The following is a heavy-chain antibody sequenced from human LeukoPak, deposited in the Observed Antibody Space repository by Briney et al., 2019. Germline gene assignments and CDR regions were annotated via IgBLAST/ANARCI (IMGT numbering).Heavy chain of an antibody. CDR2: ISGSGGST. V-gene: IGHV3-23*01. J-gene: IGHJ6*03. Sequence: GGSLRLSCAASGFTFSSYAMSCVRQAPGKGLEWVSAISGSGGSTYYADSVKGRFTISRDNSKNTLYLQMNSLRAEDTAVYYCAKRFDYGGNSGYYYYMDVWGKGTTVTVSS. CDR1: GFTFSSYA. D-gene: IGHD4-23*01. CDR3: AKRFDYGGNSGYYYYMDV.